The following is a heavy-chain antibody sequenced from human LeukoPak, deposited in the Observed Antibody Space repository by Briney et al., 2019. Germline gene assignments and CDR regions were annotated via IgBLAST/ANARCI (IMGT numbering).Heavy chain of an antibody. CDR3: ARARRGTRQYGSGSYLDY. Sequence: PSETLSLTCAVYGGSFSGYYWSWLRQPPGKGLEWIGEINHSGSTNYNPSLKSRVTISVDTSKNQFSLKLSSVTAASTAVYYCARARRGTRQYGSGSYLDYWGQGTLVTVSS. CDR2: INHSGST. J-gene: IGHJ4*02. D-gene: IGHD3-10*01. V-gene: IGHV4-34*01. CDR1: GGSFSGYY.